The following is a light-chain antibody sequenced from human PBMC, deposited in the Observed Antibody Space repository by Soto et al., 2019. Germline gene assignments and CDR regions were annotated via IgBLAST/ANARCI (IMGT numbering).Light chain of an antibody. CDR1: SSDVGGYNY. J-gene: IGLJ1*01. CDR2: EVS. CDR3: SSYTSSSIDYV. V-gene: IGLV2-14*01. Sequence: QSALTQPASVSGSPGQSITISCTGTSSDVGGYNYVSWYQQHPGKAPKLMIYEVSNRHTGVYNRFSGSKSGNTASLTISGFQDEDEADYYCSSYTSSSIDYVFGTGTKVTVL.